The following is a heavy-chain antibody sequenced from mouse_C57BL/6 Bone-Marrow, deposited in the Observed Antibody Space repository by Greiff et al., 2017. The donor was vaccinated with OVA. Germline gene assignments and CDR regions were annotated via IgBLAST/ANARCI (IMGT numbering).Heavy chain of an antibody. Sequence: EVQLQQSGPVLVKPGASVKMSCKASGYTFTDYYMNWVKQSHGKSLEWIGVINPYNGGTSYNQKFKGKATLTVDTSSSTAYMELNSLTSEDSAVYYGARRYYGSSYVPFAYWGQGTLVTVSA. CDR2: INPYNGGT. CDR1: GYTFTDYY. D-gene: IGHD1-1*01. V-gene: IGHV1-19*01. J-gene: IGHJ3*01. CDR3: ARRYYGSSYVPFAY.